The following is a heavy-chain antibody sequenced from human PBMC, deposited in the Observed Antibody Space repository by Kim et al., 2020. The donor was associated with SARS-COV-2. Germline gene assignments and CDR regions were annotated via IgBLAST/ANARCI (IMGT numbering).Heavy chain of an antibody. CDR3: AKTYDFVWGSYRGVDY. D-gene: IGHD3-16*02. CDR1: GFTFSSYS. V-gene: IGHV3-21*01. J-gene: IGHJ4*02. CDR2: ISSSSSYI. Sequence: GGSLRLSCAASGFTFSSYSMNWVRQAPGKGLEWVSSISSSSSYIYYADSVKGRFTISRDNAKNSLYLQMNSLRAEDTAVYYCAKTYDFVWGSYRGVDYWGQGTLVTVSS.